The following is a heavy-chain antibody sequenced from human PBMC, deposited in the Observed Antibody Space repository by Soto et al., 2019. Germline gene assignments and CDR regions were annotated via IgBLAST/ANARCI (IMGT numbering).Heavy chain of an antibody. CDR2: IYYSGST. CDR3: ARYTTVTTFDY. CDR1: GGSISSYY. J-gene: IGHJ4*02. D-gene: IGHD4-17*01. Sequence: SETLSLTCTVSGGSISSYYWSWIRQPPGKGLEWIGYIYYSGSTNYNPSLESRVTISVDTSKNQFSLKLSSVTAADTAVYYCARYTTVTTFDYWGKGTLVTVSS. V-gene: IGHV4-59*01.